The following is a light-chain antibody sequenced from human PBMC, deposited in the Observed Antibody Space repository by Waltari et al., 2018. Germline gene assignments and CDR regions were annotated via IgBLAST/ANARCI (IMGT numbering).Light chain of an antibody. CDR2: KAS. CDR1: QTIITW. CDR3: QQYYTYWT. Sequence: EIQMTQSPSTLAASVGDRVTITCRASQTIITWLAWYQQKPGKAPKLLIYKASSLESGVPSRFSGSGAGTEFSLTISSLQPDDSATYYCQQYYTYWTFGQGTKVDIK. V-gene: IGKV1-5*03. J-gene: IGKJ1*01.